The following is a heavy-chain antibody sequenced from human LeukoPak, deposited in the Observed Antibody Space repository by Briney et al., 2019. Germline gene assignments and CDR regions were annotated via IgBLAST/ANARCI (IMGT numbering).Heavy chain of an antibody. Sequence: AASVKVSCKASGYTFTSYGISWVRQAPGQGLEWMGWISAYNGNTNYAQKLQGRVTMTTDTSTSTAYMELSSLRSEDTAVYFCVRGGYYGSGSYYALDYWGQGTLVTVSS. V-gene: IGHV1-18*01. J-gene: IGHJ4*02. CDR3: VRGGYYGSGSYYALDY. CDR1: GYTFTSYG. D-gene: IGHD3-10*01. CDR2: ISAYNGNT.